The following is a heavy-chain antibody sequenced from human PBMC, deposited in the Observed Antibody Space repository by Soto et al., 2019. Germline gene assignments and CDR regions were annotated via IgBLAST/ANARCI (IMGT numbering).Heavy chain of an antibody. CDR2: FDPEDGET. V-gene: IGHV1-24*01. Sequence: GASVKVSCKVSGDTLTELAMHWVRQAPGKGLEWMGGFDPEDGETIYAQKFQGRVTMTEDTSTDTAYMELSRLRSEDTAVYYCAIAPRSSWYHWFDPWGQGTLVTVSS. CDR1: GDTLTELA. CDR3: AIAPRSSWYHWFDP. D-gene: IGHD6-13*01. J-gene: IGHJ5*02.